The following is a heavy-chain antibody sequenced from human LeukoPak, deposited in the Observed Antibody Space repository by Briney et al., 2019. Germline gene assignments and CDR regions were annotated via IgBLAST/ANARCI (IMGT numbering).Heavy chain of an antibody. Sequence: PSETLSLTCTVSGGSISTYYWTWIRQPPGKGLEWIGYIYYSGSTNYNPSLKSRVTISVDTSKNQFSLKLSSVTAADTAVYYCASMTTVTTDAAAWYFDLWGRGTLVTVSS. J-gene: IGHJ2*01. CDR3: ASMTTVTTDAAAWYFDL. D-gene: IGHD4-17*01. CDR2: IYYSGST. V-gene: IGHV4-59*01. CDR1: GGSISTYY.